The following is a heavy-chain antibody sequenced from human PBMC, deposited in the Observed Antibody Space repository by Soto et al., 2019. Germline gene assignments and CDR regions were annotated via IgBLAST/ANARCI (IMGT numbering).Heavy chain of an antibody. CDR2: ILPILDVA. J-gene: IGHJ4*02. CDR1: GGTFSTYT. D-gene: IGHD5-12*01. CDR3: VGGYNGRLDY. Sequence: QVQLVQSGAEVKKPGSSVKVSCKASGGTFSTYTVAWGRQAPGQGLEWMGLILPILDVANYAQRFQGRVTFTANKSTTTAYMELFSLRSNDTAVYYCVGGYNGRLDYWGQGTLVTVSS. V-gene: IGHV1-69*02.